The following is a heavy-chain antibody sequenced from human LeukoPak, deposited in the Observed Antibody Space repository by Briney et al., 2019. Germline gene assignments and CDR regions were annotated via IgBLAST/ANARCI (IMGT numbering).Heavy chain of an antibody. D-gene: IGHD4-23*01. CDR3: ARQGYGGNGYYYYMDV. CDR2: IYPGDSDT. J-gene: IGHJ6*03. V-gene: IGHV5-51*01. CDR1: GYIFTNYW. Sequence: GESLKISCKGSGYIFTNYWIGWVRQMPGKGLEWMGIIYPGDSDTRYSPSFQGQVTISADKSISTAYLQWSSLKASDTAMYYCARQGYGGNGYYYYMDVWGKGTTVTVSS.